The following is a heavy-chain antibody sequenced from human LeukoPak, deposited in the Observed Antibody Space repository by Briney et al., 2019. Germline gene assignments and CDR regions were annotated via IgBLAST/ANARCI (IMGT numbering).Heavy chain of an antibody. Sequence: GGSLRLSCAASGFTVSSNYMSWVRQAPGKGLEWVSVIYSGGSTYYADSVKGRFTISRDNSKNTLYLQMNSLRAEDTAVYYCARSVVAAAPFDYWGQGTPVTVSS. V-gene: IGHV3-53*01. J-gene: IGHJ4*02. D-gene: IGHD3-22*01. CDR2: IYSGGST. CDR1: GFTVSSNY. CDR3: ARSVVAAAPFDY.